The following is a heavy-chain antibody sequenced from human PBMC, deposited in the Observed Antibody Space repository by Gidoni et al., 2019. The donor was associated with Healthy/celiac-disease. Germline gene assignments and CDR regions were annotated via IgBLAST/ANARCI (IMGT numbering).Heavy chain of an antibody. Sequence: QVQLVESGGGVVQPGRSLRLPWAASGCTLSSYGMHWVRQAPGKGLEWLAVISYDGSNKYYADSVKGRFTISRDNSKNTLYLQMNSLRAEDTAVYYCAKDISVTMVRGVKGDAFDIWGQGTMVTVSS. V-gene: IGHV3-30*18. J-gene: IGHJ3*02. CDR3: AKDISVTMVRGVKGDAFDI. D-gene: IGHD3-10*01. CDR1: GCTLSSYG. CDR2: ISYDGSNK.